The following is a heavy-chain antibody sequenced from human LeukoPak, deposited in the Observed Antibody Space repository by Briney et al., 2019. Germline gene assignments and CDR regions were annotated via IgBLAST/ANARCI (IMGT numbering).Heavy chain of an antibody. V-gene: IGHV4-39*01. CDR2: IYYSGST. J-gene: IGHJ5*02. CDR3: ARGRGYSPNWFDP. D-gene: IGHD5-12*01. CDR1: GGSISSSSYY. Sequence: SETLSLTGTVSGGSISSSSYYWGWIRQPPGKGLEWIGSIYYSGSTYYNPSLKSRVTISVDTSKNQFSLKLSSVTAADTAVYYCARGRGYSPNWFDPWGQGTLVTVSS.